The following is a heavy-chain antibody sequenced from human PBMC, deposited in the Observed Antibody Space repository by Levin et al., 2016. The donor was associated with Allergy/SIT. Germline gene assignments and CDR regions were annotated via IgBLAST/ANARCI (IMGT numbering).Heavy chain of an antibody. J-gene: IGHJ5*02. D-gene: IGHD2-15*01. CDR2: ISGSGGST. Sequence: WIRQPPGKGLEWVSAISGSGGSTYYADSVKGRFTISRDNSKNTLYLQMNSLRAEDTAVYYCAKDGLPRYRVKKTYNWFDPWGQGTLVTVSS. V-gene: IGHV3-23*01. CDR3: AKDGLPRYRVKKTYNWFDP.